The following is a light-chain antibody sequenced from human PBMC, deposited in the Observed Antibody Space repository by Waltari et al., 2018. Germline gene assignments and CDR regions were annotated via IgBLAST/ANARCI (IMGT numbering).Light chain of an antibody. V-gene: IGKV3-20*01. J-gene: IGKJ1*01. CDR3: QRYLRLPVT. Sequence: ETVLTQSPGPLFLSPGERATLSCSASQSISRTLVWYQKKPGQAPRLLIYAASTRATGIPDRFSGSGSGTDFSLTISRLEPEDFAVYYCQRYLRLPVTFGQGTKVGIK. CDR2: AAS. CDR1: QSISRT.